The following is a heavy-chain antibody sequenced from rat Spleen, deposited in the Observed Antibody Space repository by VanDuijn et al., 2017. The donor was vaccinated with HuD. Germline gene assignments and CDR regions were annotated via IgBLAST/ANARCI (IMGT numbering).Heavy chain of an antibody. CDR3: ARLGTTRDYFDC. J-gene: IGHJ2*01. V-gene: IGHV5S14*01. D-gene: IGHD1-5*01. CDR1: GFTFNNYG. CDR2: ISAGGGDT. Sequence: EVQLVESGGTLVQPGRSLKLSCAASGFTFNNYGMAWVRQTPTRGLEWVASISAGGGDTYYRNSVKGRFTISRDNAKNAQYLQMDSLRSEDTAPYFWARLGTTRDYFDCWGQGVMVTVSS.